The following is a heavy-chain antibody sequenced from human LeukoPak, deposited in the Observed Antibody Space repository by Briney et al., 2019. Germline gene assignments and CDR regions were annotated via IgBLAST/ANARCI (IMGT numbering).Heavy chain of an antibody. CDR1: GFIFSTYY. D-gene: IGHD6-19*01. Sequence: GGSLRLSCAASGFIFSTYYMTWVRQAPGKGLEWVANIKQDGSQKYYVDSVQGRFPIPRENAKNSLYLQMNSLSAGDTAVYYCAAQRAVGFDYWGQGTRVTVSS. CDR2: IKQDGSQK. J-gene: IGHJ4*02. CDR3: AAQRAVGFDY. V-gene: IGHV3-7*01.